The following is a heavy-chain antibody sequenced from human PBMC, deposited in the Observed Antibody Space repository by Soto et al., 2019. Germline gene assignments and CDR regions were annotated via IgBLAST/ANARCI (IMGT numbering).Heavy chain of an antibody. J-gene: IGHJ3*02. D-gene: IGHD3-22*01. Sequence: QVQLVESGGGVVQPGRSLRLSCAASGFTFSSYGMHWVRQAPGKGLEWVAVISYDGSNKYYADSVKGRFTISRDNSKNTLYLQMNSLRAEDTAVYYCAKENGYDSSGNDAFDIWGQGTMVTVSS. V-gene: IGHV3-30*18. CDR3: AKENGYDSSGNDAFDI. CDR2: ISYDGSNK. CDR1: GFTFSSYG.